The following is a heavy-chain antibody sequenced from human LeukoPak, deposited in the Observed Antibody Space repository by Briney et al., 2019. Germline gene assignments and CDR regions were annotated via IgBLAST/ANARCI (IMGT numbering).Heavy chain of an antibody. D-gene: IGHD3-22*01. CDR2: IWYDGSNK. J-gene: IGHJ4*02. CDR1: GFTFSSYG. V-gene: IGHV3-33*01. CDR3: ARDGDYYDSSGTIDY. Sequence: GGSLRLSCAASGFTFSSYGMHWVRQAPGKGLEWVAVIWYDGSNKYYADSVKGRFTISGDNSKNTLYLQMNSLRAEDTAVYYCARDGDYYDSSGTIDYWGQGTLVTVSS.